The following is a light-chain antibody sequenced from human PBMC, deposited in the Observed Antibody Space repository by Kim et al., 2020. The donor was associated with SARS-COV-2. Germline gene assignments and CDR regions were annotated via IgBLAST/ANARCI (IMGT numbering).Light chain of an antibody. CDR1: KIGGKN. Sequence: SYELTQPLSVSVALGQTARVTCCGYKIGGKNVHWYQHRPGQAPVLVIYRDINRPSGIPERFSGSNSGNTATLIISRAQAGDEADYYCQVWDSSTVIFGGGTKLTVL. CDR3: QVWDSSTVI. J-gene: IGLJ2*01. V-gene: IGLV3-9*01. CDR2: RDI.